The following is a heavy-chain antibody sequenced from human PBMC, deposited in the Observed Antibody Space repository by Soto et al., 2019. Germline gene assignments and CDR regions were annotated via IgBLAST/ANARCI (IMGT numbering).Heavy chain of an antibody. J-gene: IGHJ4*02. V-gene: IGHV4-59*01. Sequence: QVQLQESGPGLVKPSETLSLTCTVSGGSISSYYWSWIRQPPGKGLEWIGYIYYSGSTNHNPSLRSRGTISVDTAKNQFSLKLSSVTAADTAVYYCARGYSSSWYSDYWGQVTLVIVSS. D-gene: IGHD6-13*01. CDR2: IYYSGST. CDR1: GGSISSYY. CDR3: ARGYSSSWYSDY.